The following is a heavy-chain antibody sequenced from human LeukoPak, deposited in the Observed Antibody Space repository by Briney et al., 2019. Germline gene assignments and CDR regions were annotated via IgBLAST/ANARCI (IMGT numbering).Heavy chain of an antibody. CDR1: GYTLTELS. CDR3: ATVFGRIAARPRRAFDI. V-gene: IGHV1-24*01. CDR2: FDPEDGET. D-gene: IGHD6-6*01. Sequence: GASVKVSCKVSGYTLTELSMHWVRQAPGKGLEWMGGFDPEDGETIYAQKFQGRVTMTEDTSTDTAYMELSSLRSEDTAVYYCATVFGRIAARPRRAFDIWGQGTMVTVSS. J-gene: IGHJ3*02.